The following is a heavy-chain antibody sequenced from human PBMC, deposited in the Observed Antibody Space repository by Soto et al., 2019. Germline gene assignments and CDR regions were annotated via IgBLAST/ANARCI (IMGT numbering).Heavy chain of an antibody. CDR1: GFTVSTNY. J-gene: IGHJ4*02. D-gene: IGHD6-13*01. CDR2: IYSGGST. V-gene: IGHV3-53*01. CDR3: ARESRSWYNY. Sequence: GGSLRLSCAVSGFTVSTNYMSWVRQAPGKGLEWVSVIYSGGSTYYADSVKGRFAISRDNSKSTLYLQMNSLRAEDTAVYYCARESRSWYNYWGQGTLVTVSS.